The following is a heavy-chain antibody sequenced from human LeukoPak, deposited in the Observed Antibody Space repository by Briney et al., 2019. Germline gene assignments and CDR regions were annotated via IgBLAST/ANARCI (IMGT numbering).Heavy chain of an antibody. CDR2: IYYSGST. Sequence: TSETLSLTCTVSGGSISSGDYYWSWIRQPPGKGLEWIGYIYYSGSTYYNPSLKSRVTISVDTSKNQFSLKLSSVTAADTAVYYCARDYTPRMVGATSPNYMDVWGKGTTVTVSS. CDR1: GGSISSGDYY. V-gene: IGHV4-30-4*08. J-gene: IGHJ6*03. CDR3: ARDYTPRMVGATSPNYMDV. D-gene: IGHD1-26*01.